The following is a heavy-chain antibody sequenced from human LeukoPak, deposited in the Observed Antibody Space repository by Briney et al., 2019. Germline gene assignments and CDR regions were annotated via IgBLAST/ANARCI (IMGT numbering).Heavy chain of an antibody. J-gene: IGHJ4*02. CDR2: IYNSGST. Sequence: PSETLSLTCTVSGGSISSGDYYWSWIRQPPGEGLEWIGYIYNSGSTYYNPSLKSRVTISVDTSKNQFSLKLSSVTAADTAVYYCARETTVVPYYFDYWGQGTLVTVSS. D-gene: IGHD4-23*01. CDR3: ARETTVVPYYFDY. V-gene: IGHV4-30-4*08. CDR1: GGSISSGDYY.